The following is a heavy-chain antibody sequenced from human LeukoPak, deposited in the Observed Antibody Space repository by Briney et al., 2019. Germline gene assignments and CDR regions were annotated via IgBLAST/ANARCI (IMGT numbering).Heavy chain of an antibody. CDR1: GFTFSSYG. CDR2: IWYDGSNK. J-gene: IGHJ3*02. CDR3: ATMTMVTAFDI. V-gene: IGHV3-33*01. Sequence: GGSLRLSCAASGFTFSSYGMHWVRQAPGKGLEWVAVIWYDGSNKYYADSVKGRFTISRDNSKNTLYLQMNSLRAEDTAVYYCATMTMVTAFDIWGQGTVVTVSS. D-gene: IGHD5-18*01.